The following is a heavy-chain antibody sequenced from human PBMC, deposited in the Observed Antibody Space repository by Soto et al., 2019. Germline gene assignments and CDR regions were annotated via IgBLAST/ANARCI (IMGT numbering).Heavy chain of an antibody. D-gene: IGHD2-15*01. CDR3: ARFDLGYCSGGSCSKGYFDY. V-gene: IGHV4-30-2*01. Sequence: SETLSLTCAVSGGSISSGGYSWIWIRQPPGKGLEWIGYIYHSGSTYYNPSLKSRVTISVDRSKNQFSLKLSSVAAADTAVYYCARFDLGYCSGGSCSKGYFDYWGQGTLVTVSS. CDR1: GGSISSGGYS. J-gene: IGHJ4*02. CDR2: IYHSGST.